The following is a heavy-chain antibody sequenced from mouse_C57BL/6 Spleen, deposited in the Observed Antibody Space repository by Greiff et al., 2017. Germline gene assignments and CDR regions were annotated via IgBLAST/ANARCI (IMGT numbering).Heavy chain of an antibody. V-gene: IGHV1-63*01. CDR2: IYPGGGST. J-gene: IGHJ2*01. Sequence: QVQLQQSGAELVRPGTSVKMSCKASGYTFTNYWIGWAKQRPGHGLEWIGDIYPGGGSTNYNEKFKGKATLTADKSSSTAYMQFSSLTSEDSAIYYCARGEGYDEYYFDYWGQGTTLTVSS. CDR3: ARGEGYDEYYFDY. D-gene: IGHD2-2*01. CDR1: GYTFTNYW.